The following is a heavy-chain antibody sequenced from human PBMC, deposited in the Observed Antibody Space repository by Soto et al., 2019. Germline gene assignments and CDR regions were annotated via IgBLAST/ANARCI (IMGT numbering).Heavy chain of an antibody. CDR1: GFTFSSYW. Sequence: EVQLVESGGGLVQPGGSLRLSGAASGFTFSSYWMSWVRQAPGKGLEWVANIKQDGSEKYYVDSVKGRFTISRDNAKNSLYLQMNSLRAEDTAVYYCARVELLWFGSMDVWGQGTTVTVSS. CDR2: IKQDGSEK. V-gene: IGHV3-7*05. D-gene: IGHD3-10*01. CDR3: ARVELLWFGSMDV. J-gene: IGHJ6*02.